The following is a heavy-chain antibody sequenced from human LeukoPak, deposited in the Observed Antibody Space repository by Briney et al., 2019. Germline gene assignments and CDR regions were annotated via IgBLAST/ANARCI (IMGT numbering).Heavy chain of an antibody. V-gene: IGHV4-61*02. D-gene: IGHD6-13*01. J-gene: IGHJ4*02. CDR1: DGSISSGSYY. Sequence: SQTLSLTCTVSDGSISSGSYYWTWIRQPAGKGLEWIGRIYTSGSTNYNPSLKSRVTISVDTSKNQFSLKLSSVTAADTAVYYCARGRVPPSRSSWPNVYFDYWGQGTLVTVSS. CDR2: IYTSGST. CDR3: ARGRVPPSRSSWPNVYFDY.